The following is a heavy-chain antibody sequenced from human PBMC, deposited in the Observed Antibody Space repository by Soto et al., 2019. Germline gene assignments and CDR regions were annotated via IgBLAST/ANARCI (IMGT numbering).Heavy chain of an antibody. Sequence: QVQLVQSGAEVKKPGASVKVSCKASGYTFTSYYMHWVRQAPGQGLEWMGGIIPIFGTANYAQKFQGRVTITADESTSTAYMELSSLRSEDTAVYYCARAPYDSSGYYYYGMDVWGQGTTVTVSS. CDR1: GYTFTSYY. CDR3: ARAPYDSSGYYYYGMDV. V-gene: IGHV1-69*01. D-gene: IGHD3-22*01. J-gene: IGHJ6*02. CDR2: IIPIFGTA.